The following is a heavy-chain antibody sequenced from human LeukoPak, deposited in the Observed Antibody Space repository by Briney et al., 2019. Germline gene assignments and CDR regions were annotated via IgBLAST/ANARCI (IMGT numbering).Heavy chain of an antibody. V-gene: IGHV4-4*07. J-gene: IGHJ5*02. CDR2: IYTSGST. CDR1: GGSISSYY. D-gene: IGHD2-2*01. CDR3: ARDLGVVPAWGWFDP. Sequence: SETLSLTCTVSGGSISSYYWSWIRQPAGKGLEWIGRIYTSGSTNYNPSLKSRVTISGDTSKNQFSLNLSSVTAADTAVYYCARDLGVVPAWGWFDPWGQGTLVTVSS.